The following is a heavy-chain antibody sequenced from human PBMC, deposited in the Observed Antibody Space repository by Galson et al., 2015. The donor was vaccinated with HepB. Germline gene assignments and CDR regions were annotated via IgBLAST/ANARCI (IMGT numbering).Heavy chain of an antibody. CDR3: ARGVNSRDYYYGLDV. V-gene: IGHV5-51*01. CDR1: GYSFTSYW. CDR2: IYPGDADT. J-gene: IGHJ6*02. D-gene: IGHD4-23*01. Sequence: QSGAEVKKPGESLKISCKGSGYSFTSYWIGWVRQMPGKGLEWMGIIYPGDADTRYSPSFQGQVTISADKSISTAYLQWSSLKASDTAMYYCARGVNSRDYYYGLDVWGQGTTVTVSS.